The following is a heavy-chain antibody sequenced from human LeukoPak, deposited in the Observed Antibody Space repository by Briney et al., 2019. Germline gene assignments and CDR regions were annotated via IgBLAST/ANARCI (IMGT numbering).Heavy chain of an antibody. J-gene: IGHJ2*01. D-gene: IGHD6-6*01. CDR2: ISGSGGST. CDR1: GFTFSSYA. V-gene: IGHV3-23*01. Sequence: GGSLRLSCAASGFTFSSYAMSWVRQAPGKGLEWVSAISGSGGSTYYADSVKGRFTISRDNAKNSLYLQMNSLRAEDTAVYYCARPIAARYWYFDLWGRGTLVTVSS. CDR3: ARPIAARYWYFDL.